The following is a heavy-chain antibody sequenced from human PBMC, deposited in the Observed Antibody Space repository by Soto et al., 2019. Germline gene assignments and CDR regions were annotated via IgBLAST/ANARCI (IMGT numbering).Heavy chain of an antibody. CDR1: EYTFSSYT. V-gene: IGHV1-3*01. CDR2: INAGNGDS. Sequence: EASVKVSCKASEYTFSSYTLHWARQAPGQRLEWMGWINAGNGDSKYSQKFQGRVSISRDTSASTASMELSSLTSEDTAVYYCARELQGLYYFDYWGQGTLVTVSS. J-gene: IGHJ4*02. D-gene: IGHD4-4*01. CDR3: ARELQGLYYFDY.